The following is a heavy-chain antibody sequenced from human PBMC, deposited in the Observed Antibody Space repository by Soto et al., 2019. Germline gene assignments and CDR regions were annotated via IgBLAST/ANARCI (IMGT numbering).Heavy chain of an antibody. V-gene: IGHV3-13*01. J-gene: IGHJ5*02. CDR2: IGTAGDT. CDR1: GFTFSSYD. Sequence: PGGSLRLSCAASGFTFSSYDMHWVRQATGKGLEWVSAIGTAGDTYYTGSVKGRFTISRENAKNSLYLQMNSPRAEDTAVYYCARGAPEGWFDPWGQGTLVTVSS. CDR3: ARGAPEGWFDP.